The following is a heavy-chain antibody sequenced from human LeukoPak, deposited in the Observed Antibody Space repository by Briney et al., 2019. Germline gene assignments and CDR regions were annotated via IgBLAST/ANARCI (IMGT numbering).Heavy chain of an antibody. CDR1: GFTFSSYS. D-gene: IGHD6-6*01. J-gene: IGHJ3*02. CDR2: ISSSSSYI. CDR3: ARRVAARPIAFDI. Sequence: GGSLRLSCAASGFTFSSYSTNWVRQAPGKGLEWVSSISSSSSYIYYADSVKGRFTISRDNAKNSLYLQMNSLRAEDTAVYYCARRVAARPIAFDIWGQGTMVTVSS. V-gene: IGHV3-21*01.